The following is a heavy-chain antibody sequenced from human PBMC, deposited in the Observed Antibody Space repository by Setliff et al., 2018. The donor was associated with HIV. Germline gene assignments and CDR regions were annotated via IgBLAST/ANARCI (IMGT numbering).Heavy chain of an antibody. D-gene: IGHD3-3*01. CDR1: GGSISSSSFY. Sequence: LSLTCNVSGGSISSSSFYWAWLRQPPGKEPEWIASIYYNTRTYYNLSLRSRVTISVDTSKNLFSLKMTSVTAADTAVYYCAGNQNWNGYAFPYIDVWGKRTTVTVSS. CDR2: IYYNTRT. CDR3: AGNQNWNGYAFPYIDV. V-gene: IGHV4-39*02. J-gene: IGHJ6*03.